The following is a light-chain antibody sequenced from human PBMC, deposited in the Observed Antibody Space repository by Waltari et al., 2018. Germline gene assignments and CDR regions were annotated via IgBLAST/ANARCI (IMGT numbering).Light chain of an antibody. CDR3: QSGDSSGVGV. V-gene: IGLV3-25*03. CDR2: TGS. CDR1: ALPKQY. Sequence: SYELTQPPSVSVSPGQTARITCSGDALPKQYANWYQQKPGQVPVVVIYTGSERPSGSPGRFSGSSSGTTVTLTISGVQAEDEADYYCQSGDSSGVGVFGGGTKLTVL. J-gene: IGLJ3*02.